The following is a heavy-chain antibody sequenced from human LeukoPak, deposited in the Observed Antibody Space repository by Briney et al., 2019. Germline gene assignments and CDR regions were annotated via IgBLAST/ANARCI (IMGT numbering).Heavy chain of an antibody. CDR2: ITASGTST. D-gene: IGHD6-19*01. CDR1: GFTFSRYV. J-gene: IGHJ4*02. Sequence: GGALRLSCAASGFTFSRYVVSWIGQAPGKGLEWVSSITASGTSTYYADSVKGRFAISRDNSTTTLYMKMNSLRAEDTAVYYCAKDPAAIAVAGVDYWGQGTLVTVSS. CDR3: AKDPAAIAVAGVDY. V-gene: IGHV3-23*01.